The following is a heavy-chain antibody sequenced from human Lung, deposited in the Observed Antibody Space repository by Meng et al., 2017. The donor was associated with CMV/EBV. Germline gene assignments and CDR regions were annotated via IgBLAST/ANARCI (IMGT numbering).Heavy chain of an antibody. V-gene: IGHV1-8*01. CDR1: GYTFNSYD. CDR2: MNHNSGNT. CDR3: TRGRGSTHKGNWFDP. D-gene: IGHD3-10*01. Sequence: SGYTFNSYDRNRVRQATGQGLEWMGWMNHNSGNTAYEQKFQGRLTMTRNTSINTAYMDLSSLRSEDTAIYYCTRGRGSTHKGNWFDPWGQGTLVTVSS. J-gene: IGHJ5*02.